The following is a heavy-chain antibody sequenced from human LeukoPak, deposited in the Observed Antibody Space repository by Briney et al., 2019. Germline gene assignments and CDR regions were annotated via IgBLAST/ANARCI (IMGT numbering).Heavy chain of an antibody. CDR2: ISGWGGRT. CDR1: GFTLSIYA. V-gene: IGHV3-23*01. Sequence: GGSLRLSCAASGFTLSIYAMSWVRQPPGGGREWVAAISGWGGRTYYAASVTGRYTISRDNAKNTLYLEMYSRSAEDRAVFYCAKGPTYYYDSSGYQHYWGQGTLVTVSS. D-gene: IGHD3-22*01. J-gene: IGHJ4*02. CDR3: AKGPTYYYDSSGYQHY.